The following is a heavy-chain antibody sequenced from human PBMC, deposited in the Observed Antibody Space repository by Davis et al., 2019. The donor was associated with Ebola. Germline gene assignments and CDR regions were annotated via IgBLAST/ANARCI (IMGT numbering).Heavy chain of an antibody. CDR2: ISSSSSYI. CDR1: GFTFSSYS. Sequence: GESLKISCAASGFTFSSYSMNWVRQAPGKGLEWVSSISSSSSYIYYADSVKGRFTIPRDNAKNSLYLQMDSLRVEDTAIYYCARDAFSLSRYDTEDHWGQGTLVTVSS. D-gene: IGHD3-9*01. CDR3: ARDAFSLSRYDTEDH. V-gene: IGHV3-21*01. J-gene: IGHJ4*02.